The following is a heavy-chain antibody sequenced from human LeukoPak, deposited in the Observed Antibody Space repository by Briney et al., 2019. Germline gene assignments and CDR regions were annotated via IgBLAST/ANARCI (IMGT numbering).Heavy chain of an antibody. CDR3: ARDGPIVATIGGDY. Sequence: GGSLRLSCAASGFTVSSNYMSWVRQAPGKGLEWVSVIYSGGSTYYADSVKGRFTISRDNAKNSLYLQMNSLRAEDTAVYYCARDGPIVATIGGDYWGQGTLVTVSS. CDR1: GFTVSSNY. CDR2: IYSGGST. D-gene: IGHD5-12*01. V-gene: IGHV3-66*01. J-gene: IGHJ4*02.